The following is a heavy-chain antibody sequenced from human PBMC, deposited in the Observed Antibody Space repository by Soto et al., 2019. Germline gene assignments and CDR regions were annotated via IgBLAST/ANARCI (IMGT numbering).Heavy chain of an antibody. Sequence: QVHLVQSGAEVKRPGSSVRVSCRASGGTFYTYAFTWVRQAPGQGLQWMGEITPMIGTTKYAQKFHGRVTFSADESTSTAYMELSNLRSDDTAVYYCARDVIVMTSVFGFWGQGTLITVSS. D-gene: IGHD3-10*01. V-gene: IGHV1-69*01. CDR1: GGTFYTYA. CDR2: ITPMIGTT. CDR3: ARDVIVMTSVFGF. J-gene: IGHJ4*02.